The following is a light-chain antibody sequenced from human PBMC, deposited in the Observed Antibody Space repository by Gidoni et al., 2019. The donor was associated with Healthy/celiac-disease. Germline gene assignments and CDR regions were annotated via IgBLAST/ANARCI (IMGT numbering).Light chain of an antibody. CDR2: KDS. Sequence: SYELTQPPPVSVSPGQTARITCSGDALPKQYAYWYQQKPGQAPVLVIYKDSERPSGIPGRFSGSSSGTTVTLTISGVQEEDEADYYCQSADSSGDVVFGGGTKLTVL. CDR1: ALPKQY. V-gene: IGLV3-25*03. J-gene: IGLJ2*01. CDR3: QSADSSGDVV.